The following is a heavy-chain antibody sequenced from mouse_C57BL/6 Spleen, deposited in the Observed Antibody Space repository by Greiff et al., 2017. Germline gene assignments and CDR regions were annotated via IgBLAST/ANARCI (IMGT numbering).Heavy chain of an antibody. V-gene: IGHV1-15*01. CDR3: TRLILA. D-gene: IGHD4-1*01. Sequence: ESGAELVRPGASVTLSCKASGYTFTDYEMHWVKQTPVHGLEWIGAIDPETGGTAYNQKFKGKAILTADKSSSTAYMELRSLTSEDSAVYYCTRLILAWGQGTTLTVSS. CDR1: GYTFTDYE. J-gene: IGHJ2*01. CDR2: IDPETGGT.